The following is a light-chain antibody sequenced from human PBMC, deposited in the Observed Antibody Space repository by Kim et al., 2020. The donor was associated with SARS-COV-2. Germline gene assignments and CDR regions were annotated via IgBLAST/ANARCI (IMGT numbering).Light chain of an antibody. Sequence: VALGQTVRITCQGDSLRSYYASWYQQKPGLAPVLVIYGKNNRPSGIPDRFSGSSSGNTASLTITGAQAEDEADYYCNSRDSSGNRVFGGGTKLTVL. CDR2: GKN. CDR1: SLRSYY. J-gene: IGLJ3*02. V-gene: IGLV3-19*01. CDR3: NSRDSSGNRV.